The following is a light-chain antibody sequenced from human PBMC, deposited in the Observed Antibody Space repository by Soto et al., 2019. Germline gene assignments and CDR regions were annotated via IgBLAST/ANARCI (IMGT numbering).Light chain of an antibody. CDR1: QTVSRF. V-gene: IGKV3-11*01. CDR2: GVS. CDR3: QQRCTWPLT. Sequence: ETVLTQSPATLSLSPGESATLSCRASQTVSRFFAWYQQKPGQSPRLLIYGVSNRATGVPARFSASGSGTDVTPSISSLAPEDSAGYYCQQRCTWPLTFGGGTKVEIK. J-gene: IGKJ4*01.